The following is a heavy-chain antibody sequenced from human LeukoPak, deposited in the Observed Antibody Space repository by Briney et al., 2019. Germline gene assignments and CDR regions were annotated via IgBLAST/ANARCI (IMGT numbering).Heavy chain of an antibody. CDR1: GFTFSTYS. V-gene: IGHV3-30*03. Sequence: GGSLRLSCAASGFTFSTYSMNWVRQAPGKGLEWVAVISYDGSNKYYADSVKGRFTISRDNSKNTLYLQMNSLRAEDTAVYYCAREDYVWGSYRYPPDYYYGMDVWGQGTTVTVSS. D-gene: IGHD3-16*02. J-gene: IGHJ6*02. CDR3: AREDYVWGSYRYPPDYYYGMDV. CDR2: ISYDGSNK.